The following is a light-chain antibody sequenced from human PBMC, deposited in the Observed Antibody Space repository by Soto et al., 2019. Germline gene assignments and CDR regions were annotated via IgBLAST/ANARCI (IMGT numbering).Light chain of an antibody. CDR3: SSYGGSNNLL. J-gene: IGLJ2*01. CDR2: DVI. Sequence: QSALTQPPSASGSPGQSVTISCTGTSRDIGGYDFVSWYQQHPGKAPKLLIYDVIKRPSGVPVRFSGSKSGNTASLTVSGLQTDDEADYYCSSYGGSNNLLFGGGTKLTVL. CDR1: SRDIGGYDF. V-gene: IGLV2-8*01.